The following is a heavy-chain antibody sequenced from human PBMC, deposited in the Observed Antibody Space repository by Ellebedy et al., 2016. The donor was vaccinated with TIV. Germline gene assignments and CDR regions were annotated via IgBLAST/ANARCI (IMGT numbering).Heavy chain of an antibody. CDR1: GFTFSSYS. Sequence: GGSLRLSCAASGFTFSSYSMNWVRQAPGKGLEWVSYISSSSSIIYYADSVKGRFTISRDNAKNSLYLQMNSLRAEDTALYYCAKDMGDGYNPFDYWGQGTLVTVSS. J-gene: IGHJ4*02. CDR3: AKDMGDGYNPFDY. CDR2: ISSSSSII. D-gene: IGHD5-24*01. V-gene: IGHV3-48*01.